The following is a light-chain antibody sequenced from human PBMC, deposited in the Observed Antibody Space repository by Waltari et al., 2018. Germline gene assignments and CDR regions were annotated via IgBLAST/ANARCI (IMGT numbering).Light chain of an antibody. CDR3: QQYGRSPLT. Sequence: EIVLTQSPGTLSLSRGDRATVSCRASQIVSSNFLAWYQQKPGQAPRLLIYGASSRATGIPDKFSGSGSGTDFTLTINRLEPEDFAVYYCQQYGRSPLTFGGGTKVEIK. CDR1: QIVSSNF. V-gene: IGKV3-20*01. CDR2: GAS. J-gene: IGKJ4*01.